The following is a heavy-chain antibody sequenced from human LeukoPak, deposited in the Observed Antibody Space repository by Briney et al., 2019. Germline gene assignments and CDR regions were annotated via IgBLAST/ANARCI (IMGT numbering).Heavy chain of an antibody. J-gene: IGHJ4*02. D-gene: IGHD6-19*01. CDR1: GGSLIGYY. Sequence: SETLSLTCTISGGSLIGYYWASIRQPAGKGLEWIGRISSSGSTNYNPSLKSRVTMSVDTSKNQVSLRLSSVTAADTAVYYCARARSGWYFDYWGQGNLVIVSS. V-gene: IGHV4-4*07. CDR3: ARARSGWYFDY. CDR2: ISSSGST.